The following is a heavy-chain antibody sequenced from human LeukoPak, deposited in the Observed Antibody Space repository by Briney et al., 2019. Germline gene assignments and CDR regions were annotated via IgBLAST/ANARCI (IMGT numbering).Heavy chain of an antibody. J-gene: IGHJ6*03. CDR1: GFTFSSYE. CDR3: AKKPDFDWLSDYMDV. V-gene: IGHV3-30*02. CDR2: IRYDGSNK. Sequence: GGSLRLSCAASGFTFSSYEMNWVRQAPGKGLEWVAFIRYDGSNKYYADSVKGRFTISRDNSKNTLYLQMNSLRAEDTAVYYCAKKPDFDWLSDYMDVWGKGTTVTISS. D-gene: IGHD3-9*01.